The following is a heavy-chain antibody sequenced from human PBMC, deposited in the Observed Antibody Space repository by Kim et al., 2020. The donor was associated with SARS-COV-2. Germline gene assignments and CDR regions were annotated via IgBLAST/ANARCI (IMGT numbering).Heavy chain of an antibody. J-gene: IGHJ3*02. CDR1: GFTFSNAW. CDR2: IKSKTDGGTT. V-gene: IGHV3-15*01. CDR3: TTDLSSWSPKEYSYGFFAFDI. D-gene: IGHD5-18*01. Sequence: GGSLRLSCAASGFTFSNAWMSWVRQAPGKGLEWVGRIKSKTDGGTTDYAAPVKGRFTISRDDSKNTLYLQMNSLKTEDTAVYYCTTDLSSWSPKEYSYGFFAFDIWGLGTMVTVSS.